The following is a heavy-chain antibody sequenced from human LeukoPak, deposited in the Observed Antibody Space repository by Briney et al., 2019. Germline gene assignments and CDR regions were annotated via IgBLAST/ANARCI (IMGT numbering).Heavy chain of an antibody. Sequence: ASVKVSCQASGYTFTGYYMHWVRQTPGQVLEWMGWINPNSGGINYAQKFQGRVTMTRDTSISTAYMELSRLRSDDTAVYYCERVVLFGELRLPTWFDPWGQGTLVTVSS. V-gene: IGHV1-2*02. CDR3: ERVVLFGELRLPTWFDP. D-gene: IGHD3-10*02. CDR2: INPNSGGI. J-gene: IGHJ5*02. CDR1: GYTFTGYY.